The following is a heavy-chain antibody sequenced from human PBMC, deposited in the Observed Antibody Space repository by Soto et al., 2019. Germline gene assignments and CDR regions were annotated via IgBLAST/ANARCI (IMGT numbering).Heavy chain of an antibody. CDR1: GFTFSSYA. CDR3: AKDSTYNWTYGYYYYGMDV. J-gene: IGHJ6*02. D-gene: IGHD1-7*01. V-gene: IGHV3-23*01. Sequence: AGGSLRLSCASSGFTFSSYAMSWVRQAPGKGLEWVSAISGSGGSTYYADSVKGRFTISRDNSKNTLYLQMNSLRAEDTAVYYCAKDSTYNWTYGYYYYGMDVWGQGTTVTVSS. CDR2: ISGSGGST.